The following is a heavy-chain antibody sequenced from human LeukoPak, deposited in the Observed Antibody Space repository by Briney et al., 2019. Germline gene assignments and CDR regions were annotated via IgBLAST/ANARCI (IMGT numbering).Heavy chain of an antibody. Sequence: PGGSLRLSCVASGFTFSNAWMSWVRQAPGKGLEWVGRIKSKTDGGTTDYAAPVKGRFTISRDDSKNTLYLQMNSLKTEHTAVYYCTTAPVWFGETHAFDIWGQGTMVTVSS. CDR3: TTAPVWFGETHAFDI. CDR1: GFTFSNAW. J-gene: IGHJ3*02. V-gene: IGHV3-15*01. D-gene: IGHD3-10*01. CDR2: IKSKTDGGTT.